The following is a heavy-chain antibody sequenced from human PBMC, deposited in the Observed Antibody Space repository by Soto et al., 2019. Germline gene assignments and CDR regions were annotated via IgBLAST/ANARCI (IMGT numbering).Heavy chain of an antibody. Sequence: GASVKVSCKASGYTFTSYGISWVRQAPGQGLEWMGWISAYNGNTNYAQKLQGRVTMTTDTSTSTAYMELRSLRSDDTAVYYCARGEGSSWLSNDYADYEGSWGQGTLVTVSS. J-gene: IGHJ4*02. D-gene: IGHD4-17*01. CDR1: GYTFTSYG. CDR3: ARGEGSSWLSNDYADYEGS. CDR2: ISAYNGNT. V-gene: IGHV1-18*01.